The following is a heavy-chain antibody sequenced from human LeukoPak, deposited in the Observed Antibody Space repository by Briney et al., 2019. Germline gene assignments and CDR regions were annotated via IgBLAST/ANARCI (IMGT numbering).Heavy chain of an antibody. D-gene: IGHD2-2*01. J-gene: IGHJ6*02. V-gene: IGHV3-21*01. CDR3: ARDRTVVPAATTNFYYYYGMDV. Sequence: GGSLRLSCAASGFTFSSYSMNWVRQAPGKGLEWVSSISSSSSYIYYADSVKGRFTISRDNAKNSLYLQMNSLRAEDTAVYYCARDRTVVPAATTNFYYYYGMDVWGQGTTVTVSS. CDR2: ISSSSSYI. CDR1: GFTFSSYS.